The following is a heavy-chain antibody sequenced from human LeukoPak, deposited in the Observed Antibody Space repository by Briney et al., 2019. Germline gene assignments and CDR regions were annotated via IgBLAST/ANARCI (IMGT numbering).Heavy chain of an antibody. CDR3: ARESTAMARGCFDY. Sequence: GGSLRLSCAASGFTFSSYAMHWVRQAPGKGLEWVAVISYDGSNKYYADPVKGRFTISRDNAKNSLYLQMNSLRAEDTAVYYCARESTAMARGCFDYWGQGTLVTVSS. CDR1: GFTFSSYA. CDR2: ISYDGSNK. D-gene: IGHD5-18*01. J-gene: IGHJ4*02. V-gene: IGHV3-30-3*01.